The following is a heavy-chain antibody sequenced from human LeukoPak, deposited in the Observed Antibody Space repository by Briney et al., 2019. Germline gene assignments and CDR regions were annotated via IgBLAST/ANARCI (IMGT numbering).Heavy chain of an antibody. V-gene: IGHV4-39*01. J-gene: IGHJ4*02. CDR1: GGSISSSSYY. CDR3: ARHVPAIVVVTAILGCHDY. D-gene: IGHD2-21*02. Sequence: SETLSLTCTVSGGSISSSSYYWGWIRQPPGKGLEWIGSIYYSGSTYYNPSLKSRVTISVDTSKNQFSLKLSSVTAADTAVYYCARHVPAIVVVTAILGCHDYWGQGTLVTVSS. CDR2: IYYSGST.